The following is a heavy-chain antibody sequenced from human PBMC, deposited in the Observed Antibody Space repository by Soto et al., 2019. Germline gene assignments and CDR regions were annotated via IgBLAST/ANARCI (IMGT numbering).Heavy chain of an antibody. CDR2: IIPIFGTA. Sequence: QVQLVQSGAEVKKPGSSVKVSCKASGGTFSSHAISWVRQAPGQGLEWVGGIIPIFGTANYAQKFQGRVTITADESTSTAYMELSSLRSEDTAVYYCARGIVVVITMSRYYYYGMDVWGQGTTVTVSS. V-gene: IGHV1-69*01. CDR3: ARGIVVVITMSRYYYYGMDV. J-gene: IGHJ6*02. CDR1: GGTFSSHA. D-gene: IGHD3-22*01.